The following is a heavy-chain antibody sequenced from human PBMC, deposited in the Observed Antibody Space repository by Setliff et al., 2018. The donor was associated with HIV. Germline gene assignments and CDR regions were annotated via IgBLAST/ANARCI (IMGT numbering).Heavy chain of an antibody. CDR1: GGSFTAYH. J-gene: IGHJ4*02. CDR3: ARDFKKGRLPSYFDY. D-gene: IGHD2-21*02. V-gene: IGHV4-34*01. CDR2: INHSGGT. Sequence: SETLSLTCAVYGGSFTAYHWSWIRQPPGRGLEWIAEINHSGGTNHNPSLESRITISVDTSKNQFSLMLESVTAADTALYYCARDFKKGRLPSYFDYWGQGTLVTVSS.